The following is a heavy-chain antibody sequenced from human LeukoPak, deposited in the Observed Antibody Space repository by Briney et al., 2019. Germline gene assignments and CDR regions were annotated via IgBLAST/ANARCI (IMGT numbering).Heavy chain of an antibody. J-gene: IGHJ5*02. V-gene: IGHV1-2*02. CDR1: GYTFSDSY. D-gene: IGHD1-26*01. CDR3: ARAGGRSWFDP. Sequence: ASVKVSCKASGYTFSDSYIHWVRQAPGQGLEWMGSMNPKSGGTRYAQKFQGRVSMTRDTSISTAYMELASLTSDDTAVYYCARAGGRSWFDPWGQGTLVTVSS. CDR2: MNPKSGGT.